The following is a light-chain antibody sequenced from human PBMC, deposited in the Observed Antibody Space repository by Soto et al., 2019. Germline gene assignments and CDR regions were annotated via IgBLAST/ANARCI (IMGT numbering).Light chain of an antibody. CDR3: QQYNNWPHT. CDR1: QSVNDR. J-gene: IGKJ2*01. Sequence: EIVMTQSPVTLSVSPGERASLSCRASQSVNDRLAWFRQKPGQPPRLLMYFTSTRASGIPARISASGSGTDFTRTISSLQPEDFAVYYCQQYNNWPHTFGQGTKLEIK. CDR2: FTS. V-gene: IGKV3-15*01.